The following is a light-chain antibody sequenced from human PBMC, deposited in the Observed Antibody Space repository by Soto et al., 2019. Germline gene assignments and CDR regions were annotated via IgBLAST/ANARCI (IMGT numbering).Light chain of an antibody. CDR1: QTIGRY. CDR2: AAS. J-gene: IGKJ1*01. V-gene: IGKV1-39*01. CDR3: QQSYSSPPT. Sequence: DIQMTQSPSSLSASVGDRVTITCRASQTIGRYLNWYQQKPGKAPNFLIYAASSLQSGVPSRFSGSGSGTDFTLTISSLQPEDFATYYCQQSYSSPPTFGQGTKVEIK.